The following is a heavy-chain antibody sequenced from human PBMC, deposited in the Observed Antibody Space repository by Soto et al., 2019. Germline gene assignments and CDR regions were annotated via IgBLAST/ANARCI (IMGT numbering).Heavy chain of an antibody. J-gene: IGHJ4*02. Sequence: QVQLQESGPGLVKPSETLSLTCTVSGGSIRNYYWSWIRQPPGKGLELIGYIYYSGGTNYIPSLKSRVTISVDTSKNQFSLNLRSVTAADPAVYYCVRTNHFDYWGQGTLVIVSS. D-gene: IGHD2-8*01. CDR1: GGSIRNYY. CDR3: VRTNHFDY. V-gene: IGHV4-59*08. CDR2: IYYSGGT.